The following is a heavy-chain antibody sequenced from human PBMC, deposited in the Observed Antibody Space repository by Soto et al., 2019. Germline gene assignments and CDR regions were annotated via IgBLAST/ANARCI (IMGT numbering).Heavy chain of an antibody. Sequence: ASVKVSCKASGYTFTSYYMHWVRQAPGQGLEWMGIINPSGGSTSYAQKFQGRVTMTRDTSTSTVYMELGSLRSEDTAVYYCARDNWTNAFDIWGQGTMVTVSS. V-gene: IGHV1-46*01. J-gene: IGHJ3*02. D-gene: IGHD1-20*01. CDR2: INPSGGST. CDR1: GYTFTSYY. CDR3: ARDNWTNAFDI.